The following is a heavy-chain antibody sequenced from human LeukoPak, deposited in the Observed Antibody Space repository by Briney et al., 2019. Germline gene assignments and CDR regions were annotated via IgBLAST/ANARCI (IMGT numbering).Heavy chain of an antibody. CDR3: ARGGYFDSPPPSNWFDP. D-gene: IGHD3-9*01. CDR2: INPNSGGT. J-gene: IGHJ5*02. V-gene: IGHV1-2*04. Sequence: ASVKVSCMASGYTFTGYYMHWVRQAPGQGLEWMGWINPNSGGTNYAQKFQGWVTMTRDTPISTAYMELSSLRSDDTAVYYCARGGYFDSPPPSNWFDPWGQGTLVTVSS. CDR1: GYTFTGYY.